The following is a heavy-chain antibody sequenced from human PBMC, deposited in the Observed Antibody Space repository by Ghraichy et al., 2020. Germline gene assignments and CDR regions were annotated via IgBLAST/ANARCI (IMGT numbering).Heavy chain of an antibody. V-gene: IGHV3-23*01. D-gene: IGHD3-22*01. CDR2: ISGSGGST. J-gene: IGHJ3*02. CDR3: AKSFLYDTSDYPDAFDI. CDR1: GFTFSSYG. Sequence: GGSLRLSCAASGFTFSSYGMSWVRQAPGKGLEWVSAISGSGGSTDYADSVKGRFTISRDNSKNTLYLQTNSLRAEDTAVYYCAKSFLYDTSDYPDAFDIWGQGTMVTVSS.